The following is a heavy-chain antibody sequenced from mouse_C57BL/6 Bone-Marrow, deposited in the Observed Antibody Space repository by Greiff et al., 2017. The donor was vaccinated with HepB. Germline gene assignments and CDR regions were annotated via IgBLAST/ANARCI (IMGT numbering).Heavy chain of an antibody. CDR1: GFNIKDYY. CDR2: IDPDDGET. D-gene: IGHD1-1*01. J-gene: IGHJ3*01. Sequence: EVQLQQSGAELVKPGASVKLSCTASGFNIKDYYMHWVKQRTEQGLEWIGRIDPDDGETKYAQKFQGKATITADTSSNTAYLQLSSLTSEDTAVYYCATGSSPFAYWGQGTPVTLSA. CDR3: ATGSSPFAY. V-gene: IGHV14-2*01.